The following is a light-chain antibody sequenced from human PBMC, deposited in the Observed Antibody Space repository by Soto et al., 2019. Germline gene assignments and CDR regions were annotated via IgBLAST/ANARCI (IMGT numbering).Light chain of an antibody. Sequence: EIVLTQSPGTLSLSPGERATLSCRASQSFNSIYLAWYQQKPGQAPRLLIYGASSRATGIPDRFSGSGSGTDFTLTISRLEPEDFAVYYCQQYGSSPWTFGQGTTVEIK. J-gene: IGKJ1*01. CDR3: QQYGSSPWT. CDR1: QSFNSIY. CDR2: GAS. V-gene: IGKV3-20*01.